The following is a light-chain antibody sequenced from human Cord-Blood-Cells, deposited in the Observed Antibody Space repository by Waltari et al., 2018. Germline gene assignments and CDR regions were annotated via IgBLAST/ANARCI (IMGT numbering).Light chain of an antibody. CDR1: ALPKQY. J-gene: IGLJ3*02. Sequence: SYELTQPPSVSVSPGQTARITCSGDALPKQYAYWYQQKPGQAPVRVIYKDSERPSGIPERFSGSSSGTTVTLTISGFQAEDEADYYCQSADSSGTYRVFGGGTKLTVL. V-gene: IGLV3-25*03. CDR3: QSADSSGTYRV. CDR2: KDS.